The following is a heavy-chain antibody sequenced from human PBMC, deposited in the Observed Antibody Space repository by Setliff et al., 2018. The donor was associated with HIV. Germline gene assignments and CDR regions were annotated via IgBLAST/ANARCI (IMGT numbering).Heavy chain of an antibody. CDR3: GRGPHIVGAPWAVIDY. CDR1: GGSIGSTDYY. CDR2: IFHNGTI. J-gene: IGHJ4*02. V-gene: IGHV4-39*07. D-gene: IGHD1-26*01. Sequence: PSETLSLTCTVSGGSIGSTDYYWGWIRQPPGKGLEWIGEIFHNGTINCNPSLKSRVALSIDTFKSQISLNMTSLTTADTAIYYCGRGPHIVGAPWAVIDYWAQGKPVTVSS.